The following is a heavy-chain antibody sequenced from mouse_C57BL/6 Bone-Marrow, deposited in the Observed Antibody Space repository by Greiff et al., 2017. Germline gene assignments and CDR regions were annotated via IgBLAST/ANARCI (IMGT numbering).Heavy chain of an antibody. J-gene: IGHJ1*03. D-gene: IGHD1-1*01. CDR3: ARPSSYWYFDV. CDR2: IYPGDGDT. CDR1: GYAFSSYW. V-gene: IGHV1-80*01. Sequence: VQLQESGAELVKPGASVKISCKASGYAFSSYWMNWVKQRPGKGLEWIGQIYPGDGDTNSNGKFKGKATLTADKSSSTAYMQLSSLTSEDSAVYFCARPSSYWYFDVWGTGTTVTVSS.